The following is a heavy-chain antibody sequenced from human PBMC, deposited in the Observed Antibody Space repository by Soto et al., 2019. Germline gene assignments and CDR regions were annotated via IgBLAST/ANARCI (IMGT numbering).Heavy chain of an antibody. Sequence: QVQLVQSGAEVKKPESSVKVSCKTSGGTFVRHVISWVRQAPGQGPEWMGKINHLSGISNYAQKFQDRVTFTADTDSSTAYMGLSSLRSDDTAVYYCATPACAATWCSPSHNLDHWGQGTLVTVSS. D-gene: IGHD2-2*01. J-gene: IGHJ4*02. CDR1: GGTFVRHV. CDR3: ATPACAATWCSPSHNLDH. V-gene: IGHV1-69*09. CDR2: INHLSGIS.